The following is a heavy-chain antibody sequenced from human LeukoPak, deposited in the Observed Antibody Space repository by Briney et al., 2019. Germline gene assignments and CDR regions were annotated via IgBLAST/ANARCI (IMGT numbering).Heavy chain of an antibody. D-gene: IGHD6-13*01. J-gene: IGHJ3*02. V-gene: IGHV4-59*08. Sequence: SETLSLTCTVSGGSMRSYYWSWIRQPAGKGPEWTGYIYYSGSTYYNPSLKSRVTISVDTSKNQFSLKLSSVTAADTAIYYCARHYIAAGGGDAFDIWGQGTMVIVSS. CDR3: ARHYIAAGGGDAFDI. CDR2: IYYSGST. CDR1: GGSMRSYY.